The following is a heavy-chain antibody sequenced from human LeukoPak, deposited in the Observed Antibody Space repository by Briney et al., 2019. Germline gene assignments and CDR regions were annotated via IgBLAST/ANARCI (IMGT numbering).Heavy chain of an antibody. CDR2: ISSSGGST. J-gene: IGHJ5*02. CDR3: AKDSLHWFDP. V-gene: IGHV3-23*01. CDR1: GFTFNTYA. Sequence: PGGSLRLSCAASGFTFNTYAMTWVRQAPGRGLEWVSLISSSGGSTYYADSVKGRFTISRDNSKNTLYLQMSSLRVEDTAIYYCAKDSLHWFDPWGQGTLVTVSS.